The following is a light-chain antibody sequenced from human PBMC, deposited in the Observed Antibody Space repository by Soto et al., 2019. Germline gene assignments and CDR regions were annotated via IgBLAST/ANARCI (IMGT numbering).Light chain of an antibody. J-gene: IGLJ1*01. V-gene: IGLV2-8*01. CDR2: EVN. CDR3: NSYAGSNSFV. Sequence: QSALAQPPSASGSPGQSVTISCTGTSSDVGGYNYVSWYQQHPGKAPKLAIFEVNKRPSGVPDRFSGSKSGNTASLTVSGLQTEDEADYYCNSYAGSNSFVFGTGTKVTVL. CDR1: SSDVGGYNY.